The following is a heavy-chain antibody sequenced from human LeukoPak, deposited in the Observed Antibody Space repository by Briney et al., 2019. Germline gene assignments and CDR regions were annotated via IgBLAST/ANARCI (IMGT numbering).Heavy chain of an antibody. CDR3: AGTNYYGSGSLSY. V-gene: IGHV4-38-2*02. D-gene: IGHD3-10*01. Sequence: SETLSLTCSVSGYSIGSGYYWGWIRQPPGKGLEWIGSIYQSGSTYYNPSLKSRVTMSVDTSKNQFSLKLSSVTAADTAVYHCAGTNYYGSGSLSYWGQGTLVTVSS. CDR2: IYQSGST. CDR1: GYSIGSGYY. J-gene: IGHJ4*02.